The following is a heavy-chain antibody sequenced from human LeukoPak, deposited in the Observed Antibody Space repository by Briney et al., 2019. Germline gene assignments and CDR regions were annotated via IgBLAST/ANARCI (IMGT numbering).Heavy chain of an antibody. V-gene: IGHV3-7*01. D-gene: IGHD3-10*02. J-gene: IGHJ4*02. CDR3: ARDVRGVLSTIFDY. Sequence: GGSLRLSCAASGFTFSSYWMSWVRQAPGKGLEWVANIKQDGSEKYYVDSVKGRFTISRDNAKNSLYLQMSSLRAEDTAVYYCARDVRGVLSTIFDYWGQGTLVTVSS. CDR2: IKQDGSEK. CDR1: GFTFSSYW.